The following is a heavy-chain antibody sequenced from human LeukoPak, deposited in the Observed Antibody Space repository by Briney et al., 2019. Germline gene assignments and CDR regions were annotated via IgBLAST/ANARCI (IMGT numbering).Heavy chain of an antibody. CDR3: ARGAGVDSSATAPFDY. J-gene: IGHJ4*02. Sequence: TAGGSLRLSCAASGFTFSSYSMNWVRQAPGKGLEWVSSISSSSSYIYYADSVKGRFTISRDNAKNSLYLQMNSLRAEDTAVYYCARGAGVDSSATAPFDYWGQGTLVTVSS. CDR1: GFTFSSYS. V-gene: IGHV3-21*01. D-gene: IGHD3-22*01. CDR2: ISSSSSYI.